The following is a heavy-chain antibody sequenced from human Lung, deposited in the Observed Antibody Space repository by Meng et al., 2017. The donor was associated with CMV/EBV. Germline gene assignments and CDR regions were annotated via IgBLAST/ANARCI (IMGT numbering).Heavy chain of an antibody. Sequence: ASXXVSXKASGYTFTGYYMHWVRQAPGQGLEWMGWINPNSGGTNYAQKFQGRVTMTRDTSISTAYMELSRLRSDDTAVYYCARVSYGRSAAGIAKFLYYFDYEXQGTXVNVYS. CDR1: GYTFTGYY. V-gene: IGHV1-2*02. CDR2: INPNSGGT. J-gene: IGHJ4*02. D-gene: IGHD6-13*01. CDR3: ARVSYGRSAAGIAKFLYYFDY.